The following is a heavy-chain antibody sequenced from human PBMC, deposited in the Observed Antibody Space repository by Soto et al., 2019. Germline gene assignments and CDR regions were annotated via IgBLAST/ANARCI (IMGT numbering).Heavy chain of an antibody. CDR3: ARDRSPGAPITMRLRY. CDR1: GFTFSSYG. V-gene: IGHV3-33*01. CDR2: IWYEGSNK. Sequence: GGSLRLSCAASGFTFSSYGMHWVRQAPGKGLEGVAVIWYEGSNKYYADSVKGRFTISRDNSKNPLYLQMNSLRAEDTAVYDCARDRSPGAPITMRLRYWGQGTMVTVSS. D-gene: IGHD3-22*01. J-gene: IGHJ4*02.